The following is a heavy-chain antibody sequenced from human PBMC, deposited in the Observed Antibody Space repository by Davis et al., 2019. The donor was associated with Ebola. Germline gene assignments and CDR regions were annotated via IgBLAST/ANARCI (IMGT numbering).Heavy chain of an antibody. CDR1: GFTFTRSA. CDR3: AAGGTGGADNWFDP. J-gene: IGHJ5*02. Sequence: SVKVSCKPSGFTFTRSAVQWVRQARGQLLESIGWIVVGSGDTNYAQKFQGRVTITRDMSTSSAYMELNSLTSEDTAVYYWAAGGTGGADNWFDPWGQGTLVTVSS. CDR2: IVVGSGDT. D-gene: IGHD2-8*02. V-gene: IGHV1-58*01.